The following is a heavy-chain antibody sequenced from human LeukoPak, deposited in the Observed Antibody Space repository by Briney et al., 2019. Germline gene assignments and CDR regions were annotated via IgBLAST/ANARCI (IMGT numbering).Heavy chain of an antibody. CDR1: GGSISSSSYY. Sequence: SETLSLTCTVSGGSISSSSYYWSWIRQPPGKGLEWIGYIYYSGSTNYNPSLKSRVTISVDTSKNQFSLKLSSVTAADTAVYYCARSKLGPFDYWGQGTLVTVSS. D-gene: IGHD7-27*01. CDR2: IYYSGST. CDR3: ARSKLGPFDY. V-gene: IGHV4-61*01. J-gene: IGHJ4*02.